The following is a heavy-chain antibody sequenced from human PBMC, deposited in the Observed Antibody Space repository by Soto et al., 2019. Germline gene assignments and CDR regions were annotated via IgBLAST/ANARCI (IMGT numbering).Heavy chain of an antibody. Sequence: PGGSLRLSCAASGFTLSNNDMSWVRQAPGKGPEWVSAISGVGDGTTYADSVKGRFTISRDNSKNTLYLQMNSLRAEDTAVYYCAKVGSGSWQFDHWGQGTLVTVSS. D-gene: IGHD2-15*01. V-gene: IGHV3-23*01. CDR3: AKVGSGSWQFDH. J-gene: IGHJ4*02. CDR2: ISGVGDGT. CDR1: GFTLSNND.